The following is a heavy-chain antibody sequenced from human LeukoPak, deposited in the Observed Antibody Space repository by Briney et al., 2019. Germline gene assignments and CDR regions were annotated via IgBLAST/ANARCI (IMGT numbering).Heavy chain of an antibody. CDR1: GFTFSSYA. Sequence: GGSLRLSCAASGFTFSSYAMSWVRQATGKGLEWVSAISGSGGSTYYADSVKGRFTISRDNSKNTLYLQMNSLRAEDTAVYYCAKVLGIAAAGTVDYWGQGTLVTVSS. CDR2: ISGSGGST. CDR3: AKVLGIAAAGTVDY. D-gene: IGHD6-13*01. V-gene: IGHV3-23*01. J-gene: IGHJ4*02.